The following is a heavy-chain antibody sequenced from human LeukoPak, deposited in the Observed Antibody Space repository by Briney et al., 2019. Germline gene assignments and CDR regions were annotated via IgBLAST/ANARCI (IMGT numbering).Heavy chain of an antibody. CDR3: ARESGYCSSTSCSIDY. CDR2: ISSSSSYI. CDR1: GFTFSSYS. J-gene: IGHJ4*02. D-gene: IGHD2-2*01. V-gene: IGHV3-21*01. Sequence: PGGSLRLSCAASGFTFSSYSMNWVRQAPGKGLEWVSSISSSSSYIYYADSVKGRFTISRDNAKNSLYLQMNSLRAEDTAVYYCARESGYCSSTSCSIDYWGQGTLVTVSS.